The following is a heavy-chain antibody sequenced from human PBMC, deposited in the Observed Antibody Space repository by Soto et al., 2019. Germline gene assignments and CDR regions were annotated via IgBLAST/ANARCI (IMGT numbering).Heavy chain of an antibody. J-gene: IGHJ5*02. Sequence: SETLSLTCTVSGGSISSGDYYWSWMRQPPGKGLEWIGYIYYSGSTYYNSSLKSRVNITPDTSKNQFSLKLSSVTAADTAVYYCARDNGVGPWGQGTLVTVSS. V-gene: IGHV4-30-4*01. CDR1: GGSISSGDYY. CDR2: IYYSGST. CDR3: ARDNGVGP. D-gene: IGHD2-8*01.